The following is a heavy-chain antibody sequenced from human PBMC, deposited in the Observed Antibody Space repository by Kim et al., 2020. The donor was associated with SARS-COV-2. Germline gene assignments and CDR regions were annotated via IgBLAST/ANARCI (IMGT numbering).Heavy chain of an antibody. D-gene: IGHD5-12*01. CDR3: AKIEMATIANDY. Sequence: GGSLRLSCAASGFTFSSYAMRWVRQAPGKGLEWVSAISGSGGTTYYADSVKGRFTISRDNSKNTLYLQMNSLRVEDTALYYCAKIEMATIANDYWGQGTLVTVSS. CDR2: ISGSGGTT. CDR1: GFTFSSYA. V-gene: IGHV3-23*01. J-gene: IGHJ4*02.